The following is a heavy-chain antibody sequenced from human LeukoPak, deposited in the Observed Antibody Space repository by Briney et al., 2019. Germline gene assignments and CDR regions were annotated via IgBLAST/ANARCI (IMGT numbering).Heavy chain of an antibody. V-gene: IGHV3-30*02. J-gene: IGHJ4*02. CDR3: ATDAIFGLVMHY. D-gene: IGHD3/OR15-3a*01. Sequence: GGSLRLSCAASALTFSNFGMYWVRQAPGKGLEWVAFIHFHGDTKDYADPVKGRFTISRDNSKNTLYLQMNSLRREDTAVYYCATDAIFGLVMHYWGQGTLVTVSS. CDR1: ALTFSNFG. CDR2: IHFHGDTK.